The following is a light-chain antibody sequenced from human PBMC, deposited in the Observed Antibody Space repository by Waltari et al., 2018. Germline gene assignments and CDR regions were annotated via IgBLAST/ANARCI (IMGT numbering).Light chain of an antibody. V-gene: IGKV4-1*01. Sequence: DIVMTQSPDSLAVSLGERATIHCKSSQSVLYSSNSKNYLAWYQHKSGQPPKLLIYWASTRESGVPDRFSGSGSGTDFTLTISSLQAEDVAVYYCQQYYTTPFTFGQGTKLEIK. CDR3: QQYYTTPFT. J-gene: IGKJ2*01. CDR2: WAS. CDR1: QSVLYSSNSKNY.